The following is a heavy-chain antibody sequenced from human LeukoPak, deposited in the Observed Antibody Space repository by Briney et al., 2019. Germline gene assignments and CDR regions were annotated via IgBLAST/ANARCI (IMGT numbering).Heavy chain of an antibody. CDR3: ARARAPSYYDFWSGYISGFDP. V-gene: IGHV1-18*01. D-gene: IGHD3-3*01. CDR1: GYTFTSYA. J-gene: IGHJ5*02. CDR2: ISAYNGNT. Sequence: ASVKVSCKASGYTFTSYAMHWVRQAPGQRLEWMGWISAYNGNTNYAQKLQGRVTMTTDTSTSTAYMELRSLRSDDTAVYYCARARAPSYYDFWSGYISGFDPWGQGTLVTVSS.